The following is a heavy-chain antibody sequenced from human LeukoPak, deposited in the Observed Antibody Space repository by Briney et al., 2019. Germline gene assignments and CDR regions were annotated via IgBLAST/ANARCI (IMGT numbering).Heavy chain of an antibody. J-gene: IGHJ4*02. D-gene: IGHD3-22*01. CDR2: IYPGDSDT. CDR3: ARLPDYYDSSGYYHLDY. CDR1: GYRFTSYW. Sequence: GESLKISWKGSGYRFTSYWIGWVRQMPGKGLEWMGIIYPGDSDTRYSPSFQGQVTISADKSISTAYLQWSSLKASDTAMYYCARLPDYYDSSGYYHLDYWGQGTLVTVSS. V-gene: IGHV5-51*01.